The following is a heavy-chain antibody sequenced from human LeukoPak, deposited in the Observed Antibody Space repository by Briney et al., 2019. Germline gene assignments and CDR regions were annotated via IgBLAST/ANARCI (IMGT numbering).Heavy chain of an antibody. V-gene: IGHV4-4*02. D-gene: IGHD2/OR15-2a*01. CDR3: ARNAYYSADY. CDR1: GYSIRSGYW. J-gene: IGHJ4*02. Sequence: PSKTLSLTCGVSGYSIRSGYWWSWVRQPPGKGLEWIGEVSHSGATNYNPSLKSRVTISRDNSENQFSLRLSSVTAADTAIYYCARNAYYSADYWGQGTLVTVSS. CDR2: VSHSGAT.